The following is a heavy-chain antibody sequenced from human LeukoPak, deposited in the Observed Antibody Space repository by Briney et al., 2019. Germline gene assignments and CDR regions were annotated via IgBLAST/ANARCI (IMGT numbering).Heavy chain of an antibody. J-gene: IGHJ6*03. CDR1: GFTFSNYA. D-gene: IGHD3-22*01. V-gene: IGHV3-23*01. Sequence: PGGSLRLSCAASGFTFSNYAMRWVRQAPGKGLEWVSAISGSGGSTYYADSVKGRFTITRDNSNNTVYLQMNSLRAEDTAVYYCAKGGEMIHYYYMDVWGKGTTVTVSS. CDR3: AKGGEMIHYYYMDV. CDR2: ISGSGGST.